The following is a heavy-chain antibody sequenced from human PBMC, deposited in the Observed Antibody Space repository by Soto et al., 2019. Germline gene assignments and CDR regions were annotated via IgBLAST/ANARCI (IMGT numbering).Heavy chain of an antibody. Sequence: VKVSCKASGYTFTSYDINWVRQATGQGLEWMGWMNPNSGNTGYAQKFQGRVTMTRNNSISTAYMELSSLRSEDTGVYYWARDTAVATEDWFDPWGQGTLVTVSS. CDR3: ARDTAVATEDWFDP. CDR1: GYTFTSYD. V-gene: IGHV1-8*01. CDR2: MNPNSGNT. J-gene: IGHJ5*02. D-gene: IGHD5-18*01.